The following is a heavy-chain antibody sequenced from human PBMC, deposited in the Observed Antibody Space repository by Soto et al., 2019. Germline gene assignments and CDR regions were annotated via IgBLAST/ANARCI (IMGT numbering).Heavy chain of an antibody. Sequence: SETLSLTCAVSGGSISSGGYSWSWIRQPPGKGLEWIGYIYYSGSTYYNPSLKSRVTISVDTSKNQFSLKLSSVTAADTAVYYCARGGSISTIFGVVTQSFDYWGQGTLVTVSS. V-gene: IGHV4-31*02. J-gene: IGHJ4*02. CDR1: GGSISSGGYS. D-gene: IGHD3-3*01. CDR2: IYYSGST. CDR3: ARGGSISTIFGVVTQSFDY.